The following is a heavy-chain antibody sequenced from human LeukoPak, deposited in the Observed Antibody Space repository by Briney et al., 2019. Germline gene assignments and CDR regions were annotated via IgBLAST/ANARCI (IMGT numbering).Heavy chain of an antibody. CDR3: ARVGVGADYFDY. J-gene: IGHJ4*02. D-gene: IGHD1-26*01. Sequence: LETLSLTCTVSGGSISSYYWSWIRQPAGKGLEWIGRIYTSGSTTYNPSLKSRVTMSVDTSKNQFSLKLSSLTAADTAVYYCARVGVGADYFDYWGQGTLVTVSS. CDR1: GGSISSYY. V-gene: IGHV4-4*07. CDR2: IYTSGST.